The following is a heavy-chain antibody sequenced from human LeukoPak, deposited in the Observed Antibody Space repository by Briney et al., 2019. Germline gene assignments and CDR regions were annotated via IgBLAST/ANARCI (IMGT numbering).Heavy chain of an antibody. CDR3: AKGVLQVD. V-gene: IGHV3-53*01. J-gene: IGHJ4*02. Sequence: GGSLRLSCAASGFTVSSNYMMWVRQAPGKGLEWVSVIYSGGSTYYADSVKGRFTISRDNSKNTLYLQMNSLSPEDTAVHYCAKGVLQVDWGLGTLVTVSS. CDR1: GFTVSSNY. CDR2: IYSGGST. D-gene: IGHD1-1*01.